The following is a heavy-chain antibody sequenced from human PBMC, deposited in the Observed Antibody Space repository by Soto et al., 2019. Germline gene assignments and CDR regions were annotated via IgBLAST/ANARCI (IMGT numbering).Heavy chain of an antibody. CDR1: GGTFSKSA. V-gene: IGHV1-69*01. CDR3: TTEWDFRPVAGSAAFAF. CDR2: IDPMFQTP. D-gene: IGHD6-19*01. J-gene: IGHJ3*01. Sequence: QVQLVQSGAEVKKPGSSVKVSCKASGGTFSKSALSWVRQAPGQGLEWVGGIDPMFQTPVYAQRFEDRVTLTADESTSTAHLELHGLTSEDTAVYVCTTEWDFRPVAGSAAFAFWGRGTMVSVSS.